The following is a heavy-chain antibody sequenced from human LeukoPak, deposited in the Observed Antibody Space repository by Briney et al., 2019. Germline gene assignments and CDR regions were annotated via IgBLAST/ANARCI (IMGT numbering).Heavy chain of an antibody. CDR3: ARENYDHYYFDY. CDR1: GFTVSSNY. CDR2: IYSGGST. Sequence: PGGSLRLSCAASGFTVSSNYMSWVRQAPGKGLEWVSVIYSGGSTYYADSVKGRFTISRDNSKNTLYLQMNSLRAEDTAVYYCARENYDHYYFDYWGQGTLVTVSS. J-gene: IGHJ4*02. V-gene: IGHV3-66*01. D-gene: IGHD3-3*01.